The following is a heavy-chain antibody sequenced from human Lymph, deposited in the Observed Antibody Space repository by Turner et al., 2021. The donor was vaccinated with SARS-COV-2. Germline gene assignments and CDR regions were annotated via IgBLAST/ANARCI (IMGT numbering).Heavy chain of an antibody. CDR3: ARDTGGQVDV. V-gene: IGHV3-30-3*01. J-gene: IGHJ6*02. CDR1: GFTFSSYA. Sequence: QVQLVESGGGVVQPGRSLRLSCAASGFTFSSYAMHWVRQAPGKGLEWVEVISYDGSNKYYADSVKGRFTISRDNSKNTLYLQMNSLRAEDTAVYYCARDTGGQVDVWGQGTTVTVSS. D-gene: IGHD2-8*02. CDR2: ISYDGSNK.